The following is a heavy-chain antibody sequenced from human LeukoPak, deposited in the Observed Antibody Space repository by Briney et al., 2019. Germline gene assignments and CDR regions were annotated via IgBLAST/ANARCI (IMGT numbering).Heavy chain of an antibody. V-gene: IGHV4-59*01. CDR1: GGSISSYY. J-gene: IGHJ5*02. CDR3: ARAPAYVWSGYTPGP. CDR2: IYYSGST. Sequence: SETLSLTCTVSGGSISSYYWSWIRQPPGKGLEWIGYIYYSGSTNYNPSLKSRVTISVDTSKNQFSLKLSSVTAADTAVYYCARAPAYVWSGYTPGPWGQGTLVTVSS. D-gene: IGHD3-3*01.